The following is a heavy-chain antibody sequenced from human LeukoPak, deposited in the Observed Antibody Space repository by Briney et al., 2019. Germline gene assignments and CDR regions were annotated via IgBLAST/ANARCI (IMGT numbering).Heavy chain of an antibody. Sequence: GASVKVSCKASGYTFTSYGISWVRQAPGQGLEWMGWISAYNGNTNYAQKLQGRVTMTTDTSTSTAYMELRSLRSDDTAVYYCARAQWELLDYYYYYMDVWGKGTTVTVSS. D-gene: IGHD1-26*01. CDR3: ARAQWELLDYYYYYMDV. CDR2: ISAYNGNT. J-gene: IGHJ6*03. V-gene: IGHV1-18*01. CDR1: GYTFTSYG.